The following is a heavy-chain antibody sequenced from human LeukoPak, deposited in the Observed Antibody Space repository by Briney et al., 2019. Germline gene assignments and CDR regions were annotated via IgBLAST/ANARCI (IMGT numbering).Heavy chain of an antibody. CDR3: ARGPRNDP. Sequence: ASVKDSCKTTGYPLTPYEINWLRQAAGQGLEWMGWVHPNSGNTAYAQKLHGRVTMTSETSITLASMELSGLRCDDTAVYFCARGPRNDPWGQGTLVTVSS. CDR1: GYPLTPYE. CDR2: VHPNSGNT. D-gene: IGHD1-14*01. J-gene: IGHJ5*02. V-gene: IGHV1-8*01.